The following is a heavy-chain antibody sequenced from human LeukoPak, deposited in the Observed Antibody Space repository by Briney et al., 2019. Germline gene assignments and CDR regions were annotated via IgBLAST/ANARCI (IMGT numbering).Heavy chain of an antibody. J-gene: IGHJ4*02. CDR2: ISSSTSTL. D-gene: IGHD3-10*01. CDR1: GFTFSSYT. V-gene: IGHV3-48*01. Sequence: GGSLRLSCAASGFTFSSYTMNWVRQAPGKGLEWVSYISSSTSTLYYADSVKGRFTISRDNSKNTLYLQMNSLRAEDTAVYYCAKRGPIYSASPGNYFDYWGQGTLVTVSS. CDR3: AKRGPIYSASPGNYFDY.